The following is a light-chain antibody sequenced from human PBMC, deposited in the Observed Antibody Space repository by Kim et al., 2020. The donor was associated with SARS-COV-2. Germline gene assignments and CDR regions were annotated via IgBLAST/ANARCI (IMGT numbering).Light chain of an antibody. CDR3: QRYYITPAA. CDR1: QSVLYSSSNNNF. CDR2: GAS. J-gene: IGKJ4*01. V-gene: IGKV4-1*01. Sequence: DIVMTQSPDSLAVSLGERATINCKSSQSVLYSSSNNNFLAWYQQKPGQPPKLLIYGASTRASGVPDRFSGSGSGTDFTLTISSLQAEDVAVYYCQRYYITPAAVGGGTKVDIK.